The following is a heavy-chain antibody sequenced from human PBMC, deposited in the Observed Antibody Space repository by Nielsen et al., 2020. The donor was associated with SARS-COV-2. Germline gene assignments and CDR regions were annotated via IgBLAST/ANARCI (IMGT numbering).Heavy chain of an antibody. CDR1: GFTFSSYS. D-gene: IGHD5-18*01. CDR3: ARGGLSGYSYGRTRPYYYYYMDV. Sequence: GESLKLSCAASGFTFSSYSMNWVRQAPGKGLEWVSSISSSSSYIYYADSVKGRFTISRDNAKNSLYLQMNSLRAEDTAVYYCARGGLSGYSYGRTRPYYYYYMDVWGKGTTVTAP. CDR2: ISSSSSYI. V-gene: IGHV3-21*01. J-gene: IGHJ6*03.